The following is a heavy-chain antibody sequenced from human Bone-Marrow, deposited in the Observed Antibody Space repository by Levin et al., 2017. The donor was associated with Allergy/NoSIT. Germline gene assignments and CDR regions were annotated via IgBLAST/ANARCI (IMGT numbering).Heavy chain of an antibody. CDR3: ARGGNWFDP. Sequence: SETLSLTCLVSGGSNSNYYWSWIRQPAGKGLEWIGNILTTGSTNYNPSLKNRVTMSMGPSKNQFSLNLTSVTAADTAVYYCARGGNWFDPWGQGTPVTVSS. V-gene: IGHV4-4*07. CDR2: ILTTGST. J-gene: IGHJ5*02. CDR1: GGSNSNYY. D-gene: IGHD3-10*01.